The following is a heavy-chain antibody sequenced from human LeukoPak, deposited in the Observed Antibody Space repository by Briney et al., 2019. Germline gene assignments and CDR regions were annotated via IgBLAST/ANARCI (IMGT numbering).Heavy chain of an antibody. CDR2: IYTSGST. Sequence: SETLSLTCTVSGGSISGSSYYWGWIRQPPGKGLEWIGRIYTSGSTNYNPSLKSRVTISVDTSKNQFSLKLSSVTAADTAVYYCARSVLTGFGNWFDPWGQGTLVTVSS. CDR3: ARSVLTGFGNWFDP. J-gene: IGHJ5*02. D-gene: IGHD3-9*01. CDR1: GGSISGSSYY. V-gene: IGHV4-61*02.